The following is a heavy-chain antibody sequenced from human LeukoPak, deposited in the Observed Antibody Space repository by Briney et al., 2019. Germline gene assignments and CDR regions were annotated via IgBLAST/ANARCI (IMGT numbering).Heavy chain of an antibody. Sequence: GGSLRLSCAASGFTVSSNYMSWVRQAPGKGLEWVSVIYSGGSIYYADSVKGRFTISRDTSKNTLYLQMNSLRADDTAVYYCASSYESSGHYTYWGQGTLVTVSS. J-gene: IGHJ4*02. CDR3: ASSYESSGHYTY. D-gene: IGHD3-22*01. CDR1: GFTVSSNY. V-gene: IGHV3-53*01. CDR2: IYSGGSI.